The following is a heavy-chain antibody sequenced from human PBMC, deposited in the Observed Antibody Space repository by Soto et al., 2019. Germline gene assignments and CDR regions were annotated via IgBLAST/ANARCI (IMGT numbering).Heavy chain of an antibody. CDR1: GFTFDDYA. J-gene: IGHJ4*02. V-gene: IGHV3-9*01. CDR2: ISWSSGNI. CDR3: AKDIRRAVGGTAVY. Sequence: EVQLVESGGGLVQPGRSLRLSCAASGFTFDDYAMHWVRQAPGKGLEWVSGISWSSGNIAYADSVKGRFTISRDNAKNSLYLQMNSMRVEDTALYYCAKDIRRAVGGTAVYWGQGTQVTVSS. D-gene: IGHD6-19*01.